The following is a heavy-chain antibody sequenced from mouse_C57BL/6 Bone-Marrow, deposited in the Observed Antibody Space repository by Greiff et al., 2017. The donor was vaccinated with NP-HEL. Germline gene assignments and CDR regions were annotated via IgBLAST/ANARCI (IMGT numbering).Heavy chain of an antibody. Sequence: EVKLVESGEGLVKPGGSLKLSCAASGFTFSSYAMSWVRQTPEKRLEWVAYISSGGDYIYYADTVKGRFTISRDNARNTLYLQMSSLKSEDTAMYYCTRTGTDYAMDYWGQGTSVTVSS. CDR1: GFTFSSYA. J-gene: IGHJ4*01. CDR3: TRTGTDYAMDY. D-gene: IGHD4-1*01. V-gene: IGHV5-9-1*02. CDR2: ISSGGDYI.